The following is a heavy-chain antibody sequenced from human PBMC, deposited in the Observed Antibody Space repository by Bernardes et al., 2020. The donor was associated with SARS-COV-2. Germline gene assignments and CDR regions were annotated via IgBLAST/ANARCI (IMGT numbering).Heavy chain of an antibody. CDR3: ARPESSYGYYYGMDV. D-gene: IGHD5-18*01. Sequence: GGSLRLSCAAAGFIFRSYSMNWVRQAPKKGLEWVSSISSSSSYMYYADSVKGRFTISRDNAKNSLYLQMNSLRAEATAVSDCARPESSYGYYYGMDVWGQGTTVTVSS. CDR1: GFIFRSYS. V-gene: IGHV3-21*01. J-gene: IGHJ6*02. CDR2: ISSSSSYM.